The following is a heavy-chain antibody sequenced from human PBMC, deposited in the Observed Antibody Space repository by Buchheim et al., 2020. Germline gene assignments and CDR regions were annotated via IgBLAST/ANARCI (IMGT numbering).Heavy chain of an antibody. Sequence: EVPLLESGGGFVQPGGSPRLSCAASGFTFRSFWMLWVRQVLGQGLVSVSHLQSDGGSKTSVASVKGRFTIPLDHANKTLSFQVNSLRAEDTAVYYCARGGWDWVGVDYWGQGNL. D-gene: IGHD3/OR15-3a*01. CDR3: ARGGWDWVGVDY. V-gene: IGHV3-74*03. CDR2: LQSDGGSK. J-gene: IGHJ4*02. CDR1: GFTFRSFW.